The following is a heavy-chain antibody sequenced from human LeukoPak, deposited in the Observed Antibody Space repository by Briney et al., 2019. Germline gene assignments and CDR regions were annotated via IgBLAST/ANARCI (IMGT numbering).Heavy chain of an antibody. CDR2: IYSGGST. V-gene: IGHV3-66*01. CDR1: GFTVSSNY. Sequence: GGSLRLSCAASGFTVSSNYMSWVRQAPGKGLEWVSVIYSGGSTYYADSVKGRLTISRDNSKNTLYLQMNSLRAEDTAVYYCARDPHYYDSSGYYGNDGMDVWGQGTTVTVSS. D-gene: IGHD3-22*01. CDR3: ARDPHYYDSSGYYGNDGMDV. J-gene: IGHJ6*02.